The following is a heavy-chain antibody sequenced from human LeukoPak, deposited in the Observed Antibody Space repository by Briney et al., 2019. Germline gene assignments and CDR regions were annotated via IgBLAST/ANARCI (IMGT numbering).Heavy chain of an antibody. CDR2: IDHSGST. CDR3: ARVNRYCSSTSCLAPDY. D-gene: IGHD2-2*01. CDR1: GYSISSGYY. Sequence: ASETLSLTCTVSGYSISSGYYWGWIRQPPGKGLEWIGSIDHSGSTYYNPSLKSRVTISVDTSKNQFSLKLSSVTAADTAVYYCARVNRYCSSTSCLAPDYWGQGTLVTVSS. J-gene: IGHJ4*02. V-gene: IGHV4-38-2*02.